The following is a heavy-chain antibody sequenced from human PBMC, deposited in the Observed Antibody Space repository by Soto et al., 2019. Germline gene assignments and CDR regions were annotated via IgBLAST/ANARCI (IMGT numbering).Heavy chain of an antibody. CDR3: ARDGDYSDSSGFQRDYHYYGMDV. J-gene: IGHJ6*02. CDR1: GGSFSDYA. V-gene: IGHV1-69*01. D-gene: IGHD3-22*01. Sequence: QVQLVQSGAEVKKPGSSVKVSCQASGGSFSDYAISWVRQAPGQGLEWMGGIIPMLGIADNAQKFQGRVIITADEYTSTVYMELRRLRAEDTAVYYCARDGDYSDSSGFQRDYHYYGMDVWGQGTTVTVAS. CDR2: IIPMLGIA.